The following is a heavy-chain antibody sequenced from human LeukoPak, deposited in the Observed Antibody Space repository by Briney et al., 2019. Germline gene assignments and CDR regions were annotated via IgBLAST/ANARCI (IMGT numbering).Heavy chain of an antibody. D-gene: IGHD2-15*01. CDR1: GGSISSSSYY. Sequence: SETLSLTCTVSGGSISSSSYYWGWVRQPPGKGLEWIGSIYYSGSTYYNPSLKSRVTISVDTSKNQFSLKLSSVTVAGTAVYYCAPSSPGFDYWGQGTLVTVSS. J-gene: IGHJ4*02. V-gene: IGHV4-39*01. CDR2: IYYSGST. CDR3: APSSPGFDY.